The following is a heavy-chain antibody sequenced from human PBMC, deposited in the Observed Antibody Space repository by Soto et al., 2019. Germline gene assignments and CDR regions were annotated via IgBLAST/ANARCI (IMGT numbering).Heavy chain of an antibody. CDR1: GYTFTSYY. J-gene: IGHJ4*02. D-gene: IGHD6-13*01. Sequence: VQLVQSGPEVKKPGASVKVSCKASGYTFTSYYMHWVRQAPEQGLQWMGIISPSGDATTYAQNFPGTVSTNRDTPTSTLYMELRNLRSEATAMYYFVRADFQQHFDLWGQGTLVRVSA. CDR3: VRADFQQHFDL. CDR2: ISPSGDAT. V-gene: IGHV1-46*01.